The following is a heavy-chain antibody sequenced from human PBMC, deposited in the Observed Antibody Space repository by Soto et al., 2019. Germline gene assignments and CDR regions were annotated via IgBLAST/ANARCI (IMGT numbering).Heavy chain of an antibody. CDR1: GYTFTSYA. V-gene: IGHV1-3*01. Sequence: ASVKVSCKASGYTFTSYAMHWVRQAPGQRLEWMGWINAGNGNTKYSQKFQGRVTITRDTSASTAYMELRSLRYDDTAVYYCARDVGNETATTKNYTPIPAQRSTDL. CDR2: INAGNGNT. CDR3: ARDVGNETATTKNYTPIPAQRSTDL. J-gene: IGHJ2*01. D-gene: IGHD1-7*01.